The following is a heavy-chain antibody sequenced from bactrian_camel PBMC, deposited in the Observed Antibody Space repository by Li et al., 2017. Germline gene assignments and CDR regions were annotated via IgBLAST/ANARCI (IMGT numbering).Heavy chain of an antibody. CDR1: AFRFDEFD. D-gene: IGHD3*01. Sequence: HVQLVESGGGSVQAGESLTLSCTTSAFRFDEFDMGWFRQGSGHGCELVSSFNSDGTTYYTNSVEGRFRIDRDNAKNTVSLQLNSLKPEDTAMYYCAARAGGCGSYRLVADYYYWGQGTQVTVS. CDR2: FNSDGTT. CDR3: AARAGGCGSYRLVADYYY. J-gene: IGHJ4*01. V-gene: IGHV3S63*01.